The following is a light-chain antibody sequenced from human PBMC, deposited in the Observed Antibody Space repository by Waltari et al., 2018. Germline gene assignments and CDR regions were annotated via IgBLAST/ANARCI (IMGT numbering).Light chain of an antibody. CDR2: AAS. CDR1: RDISRH. J-gene: IGKJ3*01. CDR3: QQYDDLPIT. V-gene: IGKV1-33*01. Sequence: DIQLTQSPSSLSVFVGDRVTITCRASRDISRHLNWYQQKPGKAPKLLIYAASNLEVGVPSRFGGSGSGTYFSFTISSLQPEDIATYYCQQYDDLPITFGPGTKVDIK.